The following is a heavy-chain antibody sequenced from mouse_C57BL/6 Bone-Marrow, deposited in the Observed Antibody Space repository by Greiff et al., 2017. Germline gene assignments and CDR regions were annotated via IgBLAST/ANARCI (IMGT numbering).Heavy chain of an antibody. J-gene: IGHJ2*01. Sequence: VQLQQSGAELARPGASVKLSCKASGYTFTSYGISWVKQRTGQGLEWIGEIYPRSGNTYSTEKFKGKATLTEDKSSSTAYMELRSLTSEAPAVFVCAERAYSASGGYWGQGTTLTVSS. D-gene: IGHD2-12*01. CDR2: IYPRSGNT. CDR1: GYTFTSYG. V-gene: IGHV1-81*01. CDR3: AERAYSASGGY.